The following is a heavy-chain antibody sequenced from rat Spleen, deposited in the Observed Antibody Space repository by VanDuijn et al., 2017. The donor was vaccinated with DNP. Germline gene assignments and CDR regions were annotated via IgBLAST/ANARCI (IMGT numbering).Heavy chain of an antibody. CDR2: ISYDGSGT. CDR1: GFTFSSYW. V-gene: IGHV5-7*01. Sequence: EVQLVETGGGLVQPGRSLKLSCVASGFTFSSYWMFWIRQAPKKGLEWVATISYDGSGTYYRDSVKGRFIISRDNAKSTLYLQMDSLRSEDTATYFCAKPDYWGQGVMVTVSS. CDR3: AKPDY. J-gene: IGHJ2*01.